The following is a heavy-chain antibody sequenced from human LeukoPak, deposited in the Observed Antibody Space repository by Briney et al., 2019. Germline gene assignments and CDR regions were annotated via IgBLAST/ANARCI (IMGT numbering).Heavy chain of an antibody. CDR2: INHSGST. CDR1: GGSFSGYY. D-gene: IGHD6-6*01. V-gene: IGHV4-34*01. Sequence: SETLSLTCAVYGGSFSGYYWSWIRQPPGKGLERIGEINHSGSTNYNPSLKSRVTISVDTSKNQFSLKLSSVTAADTAVYYCARGQQLGRNPYYYYGMDVWGQGTTVTVSS. CDR3: ARGQQLGRNPYYYYGMDV. J-gene: IGHJ6*02.